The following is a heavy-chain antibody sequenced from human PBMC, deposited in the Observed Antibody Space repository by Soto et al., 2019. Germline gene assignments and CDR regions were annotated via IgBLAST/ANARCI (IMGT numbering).Heavy chain of an antibody. Sequence: QVQLVQSGAEVKKTGSSVKVSCKASGGTFSSYTISWVRQAPGQGLEWMGRIIPMFGIANYAQKFQGRVTITADKSTSTAYMELSSPRSEDTAVYYCARGYGDSHDYWGQGTLVTVSS. CDR2: IIPMFGIA. J-gene: IGHJ4*02. D-gene: IGHD4-17*01. V-gene: IGHV1-69*02. CDR3: ARGYGDSHDY. CDR1: GGTFSSYT.